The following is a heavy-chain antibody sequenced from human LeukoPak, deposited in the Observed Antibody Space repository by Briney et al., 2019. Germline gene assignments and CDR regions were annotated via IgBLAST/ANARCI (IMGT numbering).Heavy chain of an antibody. CDR3: ARLAVAGPSYYFDY. D-gene: IGHD6-19*01. CDR1: GGSISSSSYY. Sequence: SETLSLTCTVSGGSISSSSYYWSWIRQPPGKGLEWIGYIYYSGSTNYNPSLKSRVTISVDTSKNQFSLKLSSVTAADTAVYYCARLAVAGPSYYFDYWGQGTLVTVSS. CDR2: IYYSGST. J-gene: IGHJ4*02. V-gene: IGHV4-61*01.